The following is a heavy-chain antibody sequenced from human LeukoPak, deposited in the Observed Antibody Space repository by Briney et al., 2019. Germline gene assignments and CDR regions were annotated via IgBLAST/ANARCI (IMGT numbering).Heavy chain of an antibody. J-gene: IGHJ5*02. CDR1: GYSISSSNW. V-gene: IGHV4-28*06. Sequence: SETLSLTCAVSGYSISSSNWWGWIRQPPGKGLEWIGYIYYSRSTNYNPSLKSRVTMSVDTSKNQFSLKLSSVTALDTAVYYCARFYGGNSVNGWFDPWGQGTLVTVSS. D-gene: IGHD4-23*01. CDR3: ARFYGGNSVNGWFDP. CDR2: IYYSRST.